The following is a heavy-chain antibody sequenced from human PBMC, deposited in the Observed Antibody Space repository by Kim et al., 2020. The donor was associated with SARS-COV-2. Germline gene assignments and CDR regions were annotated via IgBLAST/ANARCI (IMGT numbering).Heavy chain of an antibody. D-gene: IGHD3-16*01. CDR3: ARDGGWTHTYATVHSGMDY. Sequence: KGRFTISRDNAKNSLYLQMNSLRVEDTAVYYCARDGGWTHTYATVHSGMDYWGQGTLVTVSS. V-gene: IGHV3-11*06. J-gene: IGHJ4*02.